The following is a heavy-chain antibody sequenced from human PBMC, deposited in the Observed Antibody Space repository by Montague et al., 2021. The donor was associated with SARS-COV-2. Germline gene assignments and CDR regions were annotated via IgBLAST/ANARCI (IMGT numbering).Heavy chain of an antibody. V-gene: IGHV4-38-2*01. CDR1: GYFIGTDYY. D-gene: IGHD3-10*01. CDR3: ARGGGARAGFDY. CDR2: NYLHGNA. Sequence: SETLSLTCGVSGYFIGTDYYWGWIRQPPGKGLEWIGRNYLHGNAYYNPSLNSRITISLDTSNDQFSLRLTSVAPADTAVYYCARGGGARAGFDYWGQGIRVTVSS. J-gene: IGHJ4*02.